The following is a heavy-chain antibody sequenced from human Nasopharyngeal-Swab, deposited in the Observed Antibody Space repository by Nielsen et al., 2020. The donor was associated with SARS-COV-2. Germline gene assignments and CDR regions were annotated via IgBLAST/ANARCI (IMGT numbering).Heavy chain of an antibody. D-gene: IGHD2-2*01. Sequence: RQAPGKGLEWVSYISSSGSTIYYADSVKGRFTISRDNAKNSLYLQTNSLRAEDTAVYYCARDQDVVVPAAIDYYYYGMDVWGQGTTVTVSS. V-gene: IGHV3-11*04. CDR2: ISSSGSTI. CDR3: ARDQDVVVPAAIDYYYYGMDV. J-gene: IGHJ6*02.